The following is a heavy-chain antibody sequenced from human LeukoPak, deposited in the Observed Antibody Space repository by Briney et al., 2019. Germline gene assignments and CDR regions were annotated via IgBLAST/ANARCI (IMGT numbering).Heavy chain of an antibody. D-gene: IGHD6-13*01. Sequence: GGSLRLSCAASGFTFSSYAMSWVRQAPGKGLEWVCGISGSGGSTYYADAVKGRVTISRDNSKNALYLQMNSQRAADTPVYHCANVRDPAAAGYHLDNWGQGALVTVS. V-gene: IGHV3-23*01. CDR3: ANVRDPAAAGYHLDN. J-gene: IGHJ4*02. CDR2: ISGSGGST. CDR1: GFTFSSYA.